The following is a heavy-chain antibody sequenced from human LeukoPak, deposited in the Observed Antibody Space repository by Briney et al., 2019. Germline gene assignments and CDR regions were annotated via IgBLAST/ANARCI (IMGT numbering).Heavy chain of an antibody. J-gene: IGHJ1*01. CDR1: GFTFSSYW. Sequence: GGSLRLSCAASGFTFSSYWMSWVRQAPGKGLEWVANIKQDGSEKYYVDSVKGRFTISRDNAKNSLYLQMNSLRAEDTAVYYCARPSFVYYYDSSGCDTQHWGQGTLVTVSS. D-gene: IGHD3-22*01. V-gene: IGHV3-7*01. CDR2: IKQDGSEK. CDR3: ARPSFVYYYDSSGCDTQH.